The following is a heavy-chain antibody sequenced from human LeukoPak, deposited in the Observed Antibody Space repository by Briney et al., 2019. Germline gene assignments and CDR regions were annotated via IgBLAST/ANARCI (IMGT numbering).Heavy chain of an antibody. J-gene: IGHJ4*02. V-gene: IGHV3-11*01. D-gene: IGHD2-21*02. Sequence: GGSLRLSCAASGFTFSDYYMRWIRQAPGKGLEWVSYISSSGSTIYYADSVKGRFTISRDNAKNSLYLQMNSLRAEDTAVYYCARGEAYCGGDCSFFDYWGQGTLVTVSS. CDR2: ISSSGSTI. CDR1: GFTFSDYY. CDR3: ARGEAYCGGDCSFFDY.